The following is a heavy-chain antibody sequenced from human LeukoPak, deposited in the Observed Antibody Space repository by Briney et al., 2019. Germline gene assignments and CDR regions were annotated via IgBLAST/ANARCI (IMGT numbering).Heavy chain of an antibody. V-gene: IGHV3-23*01. D-gene: IGHD4-17*01. J-gene: IGHJ4*02. CDR2: ISGSGGST. Sequence: SGGSLRLSCAASGFTFSSYGMSWVRQAPGKGLEWVSAISGSGGSTYYTDSVRGRFTISRDNYKNTLYLQMSSLRAEDTAVYYCAKASVSTVSTGDFDYWGQGTLVTVSS. CDR1: GFTFSSYG. CDR3: AKASVSTVSTGDFDY.